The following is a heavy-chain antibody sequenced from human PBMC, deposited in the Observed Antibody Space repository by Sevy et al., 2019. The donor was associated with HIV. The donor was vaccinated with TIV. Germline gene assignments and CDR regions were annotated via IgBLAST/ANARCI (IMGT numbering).Heavy chain of an antibody. D-gene: IGHD6-13*01. CDR3: AKNTAAAGVGGFDY. J-gene: IGHJ4*01. CDR1: GFTFNYYG. CDR2: IGFDGSGK. V-gene: IGHV3-30*02. Sequence: GGSLRLSCAASGFTFNYYGVHWVRQAPGKGLEWVAFIGFDGSGKNYADSVKGRFTISRDNSQNTMYMQMNSLRPDDTAVYYCAKNTAAAGVGGFDYWGHGTLVTVSS.